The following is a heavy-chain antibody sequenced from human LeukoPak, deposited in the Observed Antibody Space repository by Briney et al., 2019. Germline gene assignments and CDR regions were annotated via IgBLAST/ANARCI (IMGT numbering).Heavy chain of an antibody. CDR2: INTNTGNP. D-gene: IGHD3-10*01. CDR1: GYTFTSYA. J-gene: IGHJ4*02. CDR3: GREYIDPTLDGSGSYIDY. Sequence: GASVKVSCKASGYTFTSYAMNWVRQAPGQGLEWMGWINTNTGNPTYAQGFTGRFVFSLDTSVSTPYLQISSLKAEDTAVYYCGREYIDPTLDGSGSYIDYWGQGTLVTVSS. V-gene: IGHV7-4-1*02.